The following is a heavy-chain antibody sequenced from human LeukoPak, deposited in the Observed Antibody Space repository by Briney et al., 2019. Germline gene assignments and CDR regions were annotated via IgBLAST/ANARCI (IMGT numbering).Heavy chain of an antibody. J-gene: IGHJ4*02. CDR2: IYYSGGT. CDR3: AAYSSSLGPFFDY. D-gene: IGHD6-13*01. CDR1: GGSISSYY. Sequence: SETLSLTCTVSGGSISSYYWSWIRQPPGKGLEWIGYIYYSGGTNYNPSLKSRVTISVDTSENQFSLKLSSVTAADTAVYYCAAYSSSLGPFFDYWGQGTLVTVSS. V-gene: IGHV4-59*08.